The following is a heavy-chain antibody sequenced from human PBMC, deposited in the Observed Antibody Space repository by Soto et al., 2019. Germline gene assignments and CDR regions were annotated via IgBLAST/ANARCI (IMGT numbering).Heavy chain of an antibody. J-gene: IGHJ4*02. Sequence: ASVKVSCKASGYTFTSYGISWVRQAPGQGLEWMGWISAYNGNTNYAQKLQGRVTMTTDTSTSTAYMELGSLRSDDTAVYYCARGLATPTHSAKEYSSSWYFDYWGQGTLVTVAS. CDR2: ISAYNGNT. V-gene: IGHV1-18*01. D-gene: IGHD6-13*01. CDR1: GYTFTSYG. CDR3: ARGLATPTHSAKEYSSSWYFDY.